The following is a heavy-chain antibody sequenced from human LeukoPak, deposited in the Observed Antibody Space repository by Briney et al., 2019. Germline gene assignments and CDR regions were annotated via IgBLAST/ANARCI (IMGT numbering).Heavy chain of an antibody. Sequence: PGGSLSLSCAASGFTFSGSAMHWVRQASGKGLVWVRRIRSKANSYATAYAASVKGRFTISRDDSKNTAYLQMNSLKTEDTAVYYCTRHEYYDSSGYYYSDAFDIWRQRTMVTVSS. V-gene: IGHV3-73*01. CDR2: IRSKANSYAT. J-gene: IGHJ3*02. CDR3: TRHEYYDSSGYYYSDAFDI. D-gene: IGHD3-22*01. CDR1: GFTFSGSA.